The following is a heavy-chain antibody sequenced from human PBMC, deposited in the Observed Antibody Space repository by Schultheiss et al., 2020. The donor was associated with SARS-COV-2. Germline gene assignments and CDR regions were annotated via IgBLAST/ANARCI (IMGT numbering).Heavy chain of an antibody. CDR3: ARRQWLPRYFDL. J-gene: IGHJ2*01. CDR1: GYSISSGYY. CDR2: ISYSGTT. D-gene: IGHD6-19*01. Sequence: SETLSLTCAVSGYSISSGYYWGWIRQPPGKGLQWIGYISYSGTTNYNPSLKSRVTISVDTSKNQFSLKLSSVTAADTAVYYCARRQWLPRYFDLWGRGTLVTVSS. V-gene: IGHV4-38-2*01.